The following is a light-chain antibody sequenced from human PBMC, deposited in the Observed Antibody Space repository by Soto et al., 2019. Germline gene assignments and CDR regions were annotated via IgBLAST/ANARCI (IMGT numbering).Light chain of an antibody. V-gene: IGLV6-57*04. J-gene: IGLJ3*02. Sequence: NFMLTQPHSVSESPGKTVSISCTRSSGDIAGDYVQWYQQRPGSAPATVIYKDNQRPSGVPDRFTGSIDISSNSASLTISGLKTEDEAQYYCQSVDRTNWVFGGGTKLTVL. CDR1: SGDIAGDY. CDR2: KDN. CDR3: QSVDRTNWV.